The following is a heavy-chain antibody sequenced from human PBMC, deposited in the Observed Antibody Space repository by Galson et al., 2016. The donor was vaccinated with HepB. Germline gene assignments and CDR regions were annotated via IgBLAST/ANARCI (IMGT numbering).Heavy chain of an antibody. V-gene: IGHV3-7*03. D-gene: IGHD3-22*01. Sequence: SLRLSCAASGFSFSSYWMTWVRQAPGKGLEWVANMKRGGRVYNYVDSVKGRFTVSRDNARDSLYLQMNSLRAEDTAVYYCVRDRNFGIAGHYYDVLDVWGQGTVVTVSS. J-gene: IGHJ3*01. CDR2: MKRGGRVY. CDR1: GFSFSSYW. CDR3: VRDRNFGIAGHYYDVLDV.